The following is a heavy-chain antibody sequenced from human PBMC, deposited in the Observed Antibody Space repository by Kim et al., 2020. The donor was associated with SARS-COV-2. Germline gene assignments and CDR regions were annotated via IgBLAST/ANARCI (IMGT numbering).Heavy chain of an antibody. CDR3: AKGYSSGYHYLEP. CDR1: GFTFSSFA. CDR2: ISGNGGST. J-gene: IGHJ1*01. V-gene: IGHV3-23*01. D-gene: IGHD6-19*01. Sequence: GGSLRLSCAASGFTFSSFAMSWVRQAPGKGLEWVSGISGNGGSTYSADSVKGRFTFSRDNSKNTLFLQMDSLRAEDTARYYCAKGYSSGYHYLEPWG.